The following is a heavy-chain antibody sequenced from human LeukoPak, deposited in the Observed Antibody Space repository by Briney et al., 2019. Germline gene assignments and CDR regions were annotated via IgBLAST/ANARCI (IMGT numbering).Heavy chain of an antibody. J-gene: IGHJ4*02. CDR3: ARDKGGSSSLDY. Sequence: SETVSLTCSVSSGSIRSYYWNWIRQPAGQGLEWIGRIYSTGSTNHNPSLKSRVTMSIDTSKKQFSLKVNSVTAADTAVYYCARDKGGSSSLDYWGQGTLVTVSS. D-gene: IGHD6-13*01. CDR2: IYSTGST. V-gene: IGHV4-4*07. CDR1: SGSIRSYY.